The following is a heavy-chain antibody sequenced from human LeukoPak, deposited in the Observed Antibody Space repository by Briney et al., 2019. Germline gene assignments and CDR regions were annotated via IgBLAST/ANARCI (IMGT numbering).Heavy chain of an antibody. CDR3: ARGGGYNYGTFDY. V-gene: IGHV5-51*01. CDR1: GYSFTGYW. CDR2: IFAGVSDT. D-gene: IGHD5-18*01. J-gene: IGHJ4*02. Sequence: GDSLKISGKGSGYSFTGYWSGGLRQMRGKGLEWMGIIFAGVSDTSYSPSCQGEVTISADKSIRAAYLQWHILRGSDTATYYCARGGGYNYGTFDYWGQGTLVTVSS.